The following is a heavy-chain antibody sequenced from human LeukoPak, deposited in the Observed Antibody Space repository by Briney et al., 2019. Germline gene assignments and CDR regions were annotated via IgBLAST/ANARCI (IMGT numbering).Heavy chain of an antibody. D-gene: IGHD3-10*01. CDR2: IYYSGST. CDR3: ARDFMVRGVLAG. V-gene: IGHV4-39*07. J-gene: IGHJ6*02. Sequence: GSLRLSCAASGFTFSSYGMHWVRQAPGKGLEWIGSIYYSGSTYYNPSLKSRVTISVDTSKNQFSLKLSSVTAADTAVYYCARDFMVRGVLAGWGQGTTVTVSS. CDR1: GFTFSSYG.